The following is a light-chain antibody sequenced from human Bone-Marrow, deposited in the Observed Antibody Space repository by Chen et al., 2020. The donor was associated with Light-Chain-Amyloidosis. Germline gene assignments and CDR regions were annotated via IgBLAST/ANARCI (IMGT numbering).Light chain of an antibody. Sequence: DIQMTQSPSSVSASAGDRVTITCRASQDVSDYLAWYQQKPGKAPELLIYAASSLQSGVPSRFTGSGSGTDFTLTISGLQPEEFATYDCQQGQSLPRTFGQGTKLEIK. CDR2: AAS. J-gene: IGKJ2*01. CDR3: QQGQSLPRT. V-gene: IGKV1-12*01. CDR1: QDVSDY.